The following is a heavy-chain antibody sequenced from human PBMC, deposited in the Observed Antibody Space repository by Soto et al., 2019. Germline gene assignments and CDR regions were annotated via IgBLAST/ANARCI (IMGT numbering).Heavy chain of an antibody. J-gene: IGHJ3*02. Sequence: GASVKVSCKASGGTFSSYAISWVRQAPGQGLEWVGGIIPIFGTANYAQKFQGRVTITADESTSTAYMELSSLRSEDTAVYYCARDRRGGEAFDIWGQGTMVTVSS. V-gene: IGHV1-69*13. D-gene: IGHD2-15*01. CDR1: GGTFSSYA. CDR2: IIPIFGTA. CDR3: ARDRRGGEAFDI.